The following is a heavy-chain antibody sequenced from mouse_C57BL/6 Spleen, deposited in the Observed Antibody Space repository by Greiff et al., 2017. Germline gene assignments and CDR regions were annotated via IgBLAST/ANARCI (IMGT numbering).Heavy chain of an antibody. V-gene: IGHV5-4*03. D-gene: IGHD1-1*01. CDR1: GFTFSSYA. J-gene: IGHJ4*01. CDR3: GRALYYGSYYYAMDY. Sequence: EVMLVESGGGLVKPGGSLKLSCAASGFTFSSYAMSWVRQTPEKRLEWVATISDGGSYTYYPDNVKGRFTISRDNAKNNLYLQMSHLKSEDTAMYYWGRALYYGSYYYAMDYWGQGTSVTVSS. CDR2: ISDGGSYT.